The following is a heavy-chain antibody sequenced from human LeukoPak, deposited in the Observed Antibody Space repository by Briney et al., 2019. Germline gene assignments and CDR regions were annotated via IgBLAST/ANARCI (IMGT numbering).Heavy chain of an antibody. D-gene: IGHD3-16*01. CDR1: GFTFSSYW. CDR3: ARGIGGFYYGMDV. V-gene: IGHV3-7*04. J-gene: IGHJ6*02. CDR2: MNQNGGER. Sequence: GGSLRLSCTASGFTFSSYWMGWVRQAPGKRLEWVANMNQNGGERNYVGSVKGRFTISRDNSKYTLYLQMNSLRAEDTAVYSCARGIGGFYYGMDVWGQGTTVTVSS.